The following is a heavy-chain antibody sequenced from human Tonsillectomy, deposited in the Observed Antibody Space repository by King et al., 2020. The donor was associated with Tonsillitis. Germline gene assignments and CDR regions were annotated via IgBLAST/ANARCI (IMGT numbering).Heavy chain of an antibody. CDR3: TTVVAAFDI. J-gene: IGHJ3*02. CDR2: IRSKAYGGTT. CDR1: GFTFGNYA. D-gene: IGHD6-6*01. V-gene: IGHV3-49*04. Sequence: DVQLVESGGGLVQPGRSLRLSCTASGFTFGNYAMSWVRQAPGKGLEWVGFIRSKAYGGTTEYAASVKGRFTLSRDDSKSFAYLQMNSLKTEDTAVYYCTTVVAAFDIWGQGTMVTVSS.